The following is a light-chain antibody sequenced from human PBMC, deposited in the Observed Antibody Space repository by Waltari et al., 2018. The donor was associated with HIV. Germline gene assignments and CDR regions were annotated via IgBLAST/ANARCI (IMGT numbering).Light chain of an antibody. Sequence: TITCRASQSITIYLNWYQQKPGKAPKLLMYAASRLQSGVPLRFSGSGSGTDFSLTISGLQREDFATYYCQQTNSIPYTFGQGTKLNVK. CDR1: QSITIY. CDR3: QQTNSIPYT. J-gene: IGKJ2*01. V-gene: IGKV1-39*01. CDR2: AAS.